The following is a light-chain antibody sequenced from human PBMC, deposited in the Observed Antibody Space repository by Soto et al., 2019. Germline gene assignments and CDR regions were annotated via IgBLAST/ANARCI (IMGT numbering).Light chain of an antibody. CDR1: SSDVGGYNY. Sequence: QSALTQPPSASGSPGQSVTISCTGTSSDVGGYNYVSWYQQHPGKAPKLLIYEVSKRPSGVPDRFSGSKSGNTASLTVSGLQAEDEADYYCSSSVGSDNLLFGGGTKVTVL. CDR2: EVS. J-gene: IGLJ2*01. V-gene: IGLV2-8*01. CDR3: SSSVGSDNLL.